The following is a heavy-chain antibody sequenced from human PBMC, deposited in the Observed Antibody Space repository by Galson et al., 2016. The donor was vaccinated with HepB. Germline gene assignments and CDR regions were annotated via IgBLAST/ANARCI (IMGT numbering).Heavy chain of an antibody. D-gene: IGHD3-9*01. CDR1: GDSISNYDSS. CDR2: IFQSGGT. Sequence: TLSLTCTLSGDSISNYDSSWSWIRQSPGKGLEWIGYIFQSGGTHYNPSSMGRVTISLDRSGNQFSLQLTSLTVADTAVDFCAKGGRTWLSPFHVWGRGTLVSVSS. V-gene: IGHV4-30-2*06. CDR3: AKGGRTWLSPFHV. J-gene: IGHJ3*01.